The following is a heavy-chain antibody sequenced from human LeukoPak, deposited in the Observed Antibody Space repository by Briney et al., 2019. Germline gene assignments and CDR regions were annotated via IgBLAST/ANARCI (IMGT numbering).Heavy chain of an antibody. CDR1: GGTFSSYA. D-gene: IGHD3-10*01. V-gene: IGHV1-69*04. CDR3: ARDQGYGSGSYIDYYYGMDV. CDR2: IIPILGIA. Sequence: GASVKVSCKASGGTFSSYAISWVRQAPGQGLEWMGRIIPILGIANYAQKFQGRVTITADKSTSTAYMELSSLRSEDTAVYYCARDQGYGSGSYIDYYYGMDVWGQGTTATVSS. J-gene: IGHJ6*02.